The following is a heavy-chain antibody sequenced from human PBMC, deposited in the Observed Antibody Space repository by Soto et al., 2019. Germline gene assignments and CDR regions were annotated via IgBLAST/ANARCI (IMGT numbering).Heavy chain of an antibody. CDR3: ANPAAAYYSGMDV. Sequence: EVQLLESGGALVQPGGSLRLSCAASGFIFSRFDMSWVRQAPEKGLEWVSAISDSGRYTYYADSVKGRFTISRDNSRNTLYLQMNSLRADDTAVYYCANPAAAYYSGMDVWGQGTTVTVSS. CDR1: GFIFSRFD. CDR2: ISDSGRYT. D-gene: IGHD2-2*01. J-gene: IGHJ6*02. V-gene: IGHV3-23*01.